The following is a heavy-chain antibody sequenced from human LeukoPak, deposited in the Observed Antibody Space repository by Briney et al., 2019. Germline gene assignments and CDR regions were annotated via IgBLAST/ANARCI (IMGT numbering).Heavy chain of an antibody. Sequence: ASVKVSCKASGGTFSSYAISWVRQAPGQGLEWMGGIIPIFGTANYAQKFQGRVTITADESTSTAYMELSSLRSEDTAVYYCARDFAYYDFWGGPTYGMDVWGQGTTVTVSS. V-gene: IGHV1-69*13. D-gene: IGHD3-3*01. CDR3: ARDFAYYDFWGGPTYGMDV. CDR2: IIPIFGTA. J-gene: IGHJ6*02. CDR1: GGTFSSYA.